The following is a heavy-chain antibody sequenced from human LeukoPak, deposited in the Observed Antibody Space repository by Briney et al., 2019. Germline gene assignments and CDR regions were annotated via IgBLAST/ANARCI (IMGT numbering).Heavy chain of an antibody. CDR1: GYTFTGYY. CDR3: ASGGVVVPAATTATPTYYYYYYMDV. CDR2: INPNSGGT. J-gene: IGHJ6*03. V-gene: IGHV1-2*02. D-gene: IGHD2-2*01. Sequence: ASVKVSCKASGYTFTGYYMHWVRQAPGQGLEWMGLINPNSGGTNYAQKFQGRVTITRDTSISTAYMELSRLRSDDTAVYYCASGGVVVPAATTATPTYYYYYYMDVWGKGTTVTVSS.